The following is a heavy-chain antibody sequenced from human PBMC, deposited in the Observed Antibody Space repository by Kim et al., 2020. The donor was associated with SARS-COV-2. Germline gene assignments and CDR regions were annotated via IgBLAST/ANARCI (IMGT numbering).Heavy chain of an antibody. CDR1: GYTFTSYD. J-gene: IGHJ6*02. Sequence: ASVKVSCKASGYTFTSYDINWVRQATGQGLEWMGWMNPNSGNTGYAQKFQGRVTMTRNTSISTAYMELSSLRSEETAVYYCARDRLTTVVTGYYYGMDVWGQGTTVTVSS. V-gene: IGHV1-8*01. D-gene: IGHD4-17*01. CDR3: ARDRLTTVVTGYYYGMDV. CDR2: MNPNSGNT.